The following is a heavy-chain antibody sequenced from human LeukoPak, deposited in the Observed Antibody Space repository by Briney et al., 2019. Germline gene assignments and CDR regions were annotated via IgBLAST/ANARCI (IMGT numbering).Heavy chain of an antibody. CDR3: ARGSGGTAAVDY. V-gene: IGHV1-2*02. J-gene: IGHJ4*02. CDR2: INPNSGGT. CDR1: GYTSTGYY. Sequence: ASVKVSCKASGYTSTGYYMHWVRQAPGQGLEWMGWINPNSGGTNYAQKFQGRVTMTRDTSISTAYMELSRLRSDDTAVYYCARGSGGTAAVDYWGQGTLVTVSS. D-gene: IGHD6-13*01.